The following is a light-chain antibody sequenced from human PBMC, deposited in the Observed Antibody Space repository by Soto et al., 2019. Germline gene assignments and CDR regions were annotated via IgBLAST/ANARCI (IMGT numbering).Light chain of an antibody. CDR1: SSDVGGYNY. Sequence: QSALTQPPSASGSPGQSVTISCTGTSSDVGGYNYVSWYQQHPGKAPKLMIYEVSKRPSGVPDRFSGSKSGNTASLTASGLEPEDGVVYYCSSSAGSNNGGFGGGTKLTLL. CDR2: EVS. V-gene: IGLV2-8*01. CDR3: SSSAGSNNGG. J-gene: IGLJ3*02.